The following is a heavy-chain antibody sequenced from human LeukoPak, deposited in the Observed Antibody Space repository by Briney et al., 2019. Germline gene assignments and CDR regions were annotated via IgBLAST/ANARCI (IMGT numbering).Heavy chain of an antibody. J-gene: IGHJ6*03. CDR1: GFTFRTYW. CDR3: ARAYGSGNYLYYYYYMDV. V-gene: IGHV3-7*01. D-gene: IGHD3-10*01. CDR2: IKQDGSEK. Sequence: PGGSLRLSCAASGFTFRTYWMSWVRQAPGKGLEWVANIKQDGSEKYYVDSVKGRFTISRDNAKNSLYLQMNSLRAEDTAMYYCARAYGSGNYLYYYYYMDVWGKGTTVTISS.